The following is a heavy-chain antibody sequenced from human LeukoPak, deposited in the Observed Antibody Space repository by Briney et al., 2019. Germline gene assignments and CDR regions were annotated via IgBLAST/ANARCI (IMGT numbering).Heavy chain of an antibody. CDR1: GGSFSGYY. V-gene: IGHV4-34*01. Sequence: KPSETLSLTCAVYGGSFSGYYWSWIRQPPGKGLEWIGEINHSGSTNYNPSLKSRVTISVDTSKNQFSLKLSSVTAADTAVYYCARPRRGYSYGYGAFDYWGQGTLVTVSS. J-gene: IGHJ4*02. CDR2: INHSGST. CDR3: ARPRRGYSYGYGAFDY. D-gene: IGHD5-18*01.